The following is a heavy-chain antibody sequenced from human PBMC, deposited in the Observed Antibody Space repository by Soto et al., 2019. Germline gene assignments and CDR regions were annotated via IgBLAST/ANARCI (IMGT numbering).Heavy chain of an antibody. V-gene: IGHV3-21*01. CDR3: ARAIIAAAVGAFDI. Sequence: QAPGKGLEWVSSISSSSSYIYYADSVKGRFTISRDNAKNSLYLQMNSLRAEDTAVYYCARAIIAAAVGAFDIWGQGTMVTVSS. CDR2: ISSSSSYI. D-gene: IGHD6-13*01. J-gene: IGHJ3*02.